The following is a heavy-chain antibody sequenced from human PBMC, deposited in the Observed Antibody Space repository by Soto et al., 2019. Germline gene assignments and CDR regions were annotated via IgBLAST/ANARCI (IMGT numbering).Heavy chain of an antibody. J-gene: IGHJ3*02. D-gene: IGHD3-22*01. CDR2: ISYDGGFK. CDR3: AKLPWGFNYYDRSEYRATDNDAFDI. Sequence: QMQLVESGGGVVQPGTSLRVSCAASGFTFSHYGIHWVRQAPGKGLEWVAVISYDGGFKLYADSVRDRFAISRDNSKDTLYLQMNTLGPDDTAVYYCAKLPWGFNYYDRSEYRATDNDAFDIWGQGTMVTVSS. V-gene: IGHV3-30*18. CDR1: GFTFSHYG.